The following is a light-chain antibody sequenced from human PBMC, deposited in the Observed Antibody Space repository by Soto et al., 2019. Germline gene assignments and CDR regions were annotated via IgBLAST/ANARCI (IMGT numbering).Light chain of an antibody. CDR3: CSYAGSYSWV. Sequence: QSALTQPRSVSGSPGQSVTISCTGTSGDVGGYNYVSWYQHHPGKAPKLMLYDVSKRPSGVPDRFSGSKSGNTASLTISGLQAEDEADYYCCSYAGSYSWVFGGGTKLTVL. CDR1: SGDVGGYNY. J-gene: IGLJ3*02. CDR2: DVS. V-gene: IGLV2-11*01.